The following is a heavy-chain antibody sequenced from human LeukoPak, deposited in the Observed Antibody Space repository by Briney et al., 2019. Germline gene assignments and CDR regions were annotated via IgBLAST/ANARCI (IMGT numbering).Heavy chain of an antibody. Sequence: ASVKVSCKASGYTFTSYAMHWVRQAPGQRLEWMGWINAGSGNTKYSQKFQGRVTITRDTSASTAYMELSSLRSEDTAVYYCARATSSGWSLYYFDYWGQGTLVTVSS. CDR1: GYTFTSYA. CDR2: INAGSGNT. D-gene: IGHD6-19*01. V-gene: IGHV1-3*01. J-gene: IGHJ4*02. CDR3: ARATSSGWSLYYFDY.